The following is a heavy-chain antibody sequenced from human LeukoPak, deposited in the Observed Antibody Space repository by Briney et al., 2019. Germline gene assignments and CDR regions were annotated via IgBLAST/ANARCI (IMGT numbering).Heavy chain of an antibody. D-gene: IGHD6-19*01. Sequence: GGSLRLSCAAFGFTFSSYSMGWVRQAPARGLEWVSTIGGNGDGGTTYYADSVKGRFTISRDNSKNTLYLQMNSLRAEDTAIYYCARDLVRFGGWYDYWGQGTLVTVSS. CDR3: ARDLVRFGGWYDY. CDR1: GFTFSSYS. V-gene: IGHV3-23*01. J-gene: IGHJ4*02. CDR2: IGGNGDGGTT.